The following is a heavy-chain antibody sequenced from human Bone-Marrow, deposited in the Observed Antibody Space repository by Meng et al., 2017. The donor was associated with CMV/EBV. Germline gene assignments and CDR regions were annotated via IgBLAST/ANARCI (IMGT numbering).Heavy chain of an antibody. Sequence: SGITFSNDGMAWVRQAPGKGLEWVSVVSSTTGYTSYVDFVKGRFTISRDNSKNTLYLQMNSLRAEDTAVYYCAKRGGSGIGIMGLFDYWGQGTLVTVSS. J-gene: IGHJ4*02. CDR2: VSSTTGYT. CDR3: AKRGGSGIGIMGLFDY. D-gene: IGHD2-15*01. V-gene: IGHV3-23*01. CDR1: GITFSNDG.